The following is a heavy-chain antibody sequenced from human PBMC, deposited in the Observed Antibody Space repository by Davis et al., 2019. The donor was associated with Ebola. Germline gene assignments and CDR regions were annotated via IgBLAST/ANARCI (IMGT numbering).Heavy chain of an antibody. Sequence: GESLKISCAASGFTVSSNYMSWVRQAPGKGLEWVSVIYSGGSTYYADSVKGRFTISRDNSKNTLYLQMNSLRAEDTAVYYCARDLYHWFDPWGQGTLVTVSS. J-gene: IGHJ5*02. CDR3: ARDLYHWFDP. CDR1: GFTVSSNY. V-gene: IGHV3-53*01. CDR2: IYSGGST. D-gene: IGHD3-16*01.